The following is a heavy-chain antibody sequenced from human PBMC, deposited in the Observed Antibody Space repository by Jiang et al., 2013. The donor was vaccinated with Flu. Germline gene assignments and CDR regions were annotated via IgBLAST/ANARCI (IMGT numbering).Heavy chain of an antibody. CDR1: GGTFSSYA. CDR2: IIPIFGTA. CDR3: ARGEMATPRDDLRYYYYGMDV. V-gene: IGHV1-69*01. Sequence: GAEVKKPGSSVKVSCKASGGTFSSYAISWVRQAPGQGLEWMGGIIPIFGTANYAQKFQGRVTITADESTSTAYMELSSLRSEDTAVYYCARGEMATPRDDLRYYYYGMDVWGQGTTVTVSS. J-gene: IGHJ6*02. D-gene: IGHD5-24*01.